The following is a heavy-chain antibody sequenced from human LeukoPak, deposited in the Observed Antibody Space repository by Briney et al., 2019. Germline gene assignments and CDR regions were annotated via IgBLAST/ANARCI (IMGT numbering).Heavy chain of an antibody. D-gene: IGHD3-3*01. CDR1: GGSISSYY. J-gene: IGHJ6*03. Sequence: SETLSLTCTVSGGSISSYYWSWIRQPAGKGLEWIGRIYTSGSTNYNPSLKSRVTMSVDTSKNQFSLKLSSVTAADTAVYYCARGGVQYYDFWSGYPYYYYMDVWGKGTTVTVSS. CDR3: ARGGVQYYDFWSGYPYYYYMDV. V-gene: IGHV4-4*07. CDR2: IYTSGST.